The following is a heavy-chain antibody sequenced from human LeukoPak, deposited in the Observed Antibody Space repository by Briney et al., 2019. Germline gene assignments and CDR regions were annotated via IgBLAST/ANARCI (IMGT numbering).Heavy chain of an antibody. CDR1: GFTFDDYA. D-gene: IGHD6-19*01. CDR2: ISWNSGSI. CDR3: AKDITRSRAVAGTYFDY. J-gene: IGHJ4*02. Sequence: GGSLRLSCAASGFTFDDYAMHWVRQAPGKGLEWVSGISWNSGSIGYADSVKGRFTISRDNAKNSLYLQMNSLRAEDTALYYCAKDITRSRAVAGTYFDYWGQGTLVTVSS. V-gene: IGHV3-9*01.